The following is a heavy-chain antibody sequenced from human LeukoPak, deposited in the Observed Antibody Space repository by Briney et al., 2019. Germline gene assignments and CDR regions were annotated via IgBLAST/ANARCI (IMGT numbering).Heavy chain of an antibody. CDR3: ARGTTASDY. Sequence: SQTLSLTCTVSGAFISSGGFYWSWLRQPPGKGLEWIGYIYHSGSTYYDPSLKSRVTISVDRSKNQFSLKLSSVAAADTAVYYCARGTTASDYWGQGTLVTVSS. J-gene: IGHJ4*02. CDR1: GAFISSGGFY. V-gene: IGHV4-30-2*01. D-gene: IGHD4-11*01. CDR2: IYHSGST.